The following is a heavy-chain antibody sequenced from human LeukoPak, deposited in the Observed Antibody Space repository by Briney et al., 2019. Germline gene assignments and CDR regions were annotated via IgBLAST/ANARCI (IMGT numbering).Heavy chain of an antibody. V-gene: IGHV4-59*01. Sequence: PSETLSLTCTVSGGSISSYYWGWIRQPPGKGLEWIGYIYYSGSTNYNPSLKSRVTISVDTSKNQFSLKLSSVTAADTAVYYCARAVSVYYDSSGYWEVYFDYWGQGTLVTVSS. D-gene: IGHD3-22*01. CDR2: IYYSGST. CDR3: ARAVSVYYDSSGYWEVYFDY. CDR1: GGSISSYY. J-gene: IGHJ4*02.